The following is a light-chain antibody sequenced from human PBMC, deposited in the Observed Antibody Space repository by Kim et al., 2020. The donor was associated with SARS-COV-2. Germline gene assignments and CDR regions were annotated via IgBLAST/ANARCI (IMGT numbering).Light chain of an antibody. CDR2: YDS. Sequence: PGKTARSTWGGNNIGSKSGHWYQQKPGQAPVLVIYYDSDRPSGIPERFSGANSGNTATLTISRVEAGDEADYYCQVWDSSSDHPVVFGGGTQLTVL. CDR1: NIGSKS. CDR3: QVWDSSSDHPVV. J-gene: IGLJ2*01. V-gene: IGLV3-21*04.